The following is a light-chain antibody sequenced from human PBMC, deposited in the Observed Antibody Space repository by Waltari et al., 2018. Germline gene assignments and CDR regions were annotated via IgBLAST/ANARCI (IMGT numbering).Light chain of an antibody. J-gene: IGKJ1*01. Sequence: EVVLTQSPGTLSLSPGEGATLSCRASQSISHYLAWYQKKPGQAPRLLIYHASSRDTGIPDRFSGSWSGTDFSLTISRLEPEDFAVYYCQHYVNLPATFGQGTKVEIK. CDR3: QHYVNLPAT. CDR2: HAS. V-gene: IGKV3-20*01. CDR1: QSISHY.